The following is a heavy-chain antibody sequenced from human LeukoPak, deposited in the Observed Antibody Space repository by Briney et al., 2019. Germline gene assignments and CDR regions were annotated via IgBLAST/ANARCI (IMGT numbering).Heavy chain of an antibody. J-gene: IGHJ4*02. V-gene: IGHV3-48*01. D-gene: IGHD2-8*01. CDR3: ADGPGY. CDR2: VSSSSSTI. CDR1: GFTFSSYS. Sequence: GGSLRLSCAASGFTFSSYSMNWVRQAPGKGLEWVSYVSSSSSTIYYADSVKGRFTISRDNAKNSLYLQMNSLRAEDTAVYYCADGPGYWGQGTLVTVSS.